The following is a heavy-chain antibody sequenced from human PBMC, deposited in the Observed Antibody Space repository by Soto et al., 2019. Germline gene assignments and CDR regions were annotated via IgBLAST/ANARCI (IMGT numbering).Heavy chain of an antibody. CDR2: VDYSGDT. J-gene: IGHJ4*02. CDR3: ARSPYSSESHFDY. Sequence: SETLSLTCTVSGDSISSYYWSLIRLPPGKGLEWLGYVDYSGDTKYNPSLKSRVTISVDTSKNQFSLKLSSVTAADTAVYYCARSPYSSESHFDYWGQGTLVTVSS. V-gene: IGHV4-59*01. D-gene: IGHD6-25*01. CDR1: GDSISSYY.